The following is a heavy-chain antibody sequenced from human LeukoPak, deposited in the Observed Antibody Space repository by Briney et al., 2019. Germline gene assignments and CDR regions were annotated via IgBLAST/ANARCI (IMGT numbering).Heavy chain of an antibody. J-gene: IGHJ4*02. V-gene: IGHV4-59*01. CDR1: GASISSYY. CDR3: ARDRGSNWYDY. CDR2: IYYIGTT. Sequence: SETLSLTCTVSGASISSYYWTWIRQPPGKGLEWIGYIYYIGTTNYNPSLKSRVTISVDTSKNQFSLKLSSVIAADTAVYYCARDRGSNWYDYWGQGTLVTVSS. D-gene: IGHD6-13*01.